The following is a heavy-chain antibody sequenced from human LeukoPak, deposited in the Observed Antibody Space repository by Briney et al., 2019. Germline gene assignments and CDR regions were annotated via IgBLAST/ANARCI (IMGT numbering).Heavy chain of an antibody. CDR2: IYYSGST. D-gene: IGHD5-12*01. CDR1: GGSISSGGYY. Sequence: SETLSLTCTVSGGSISSGGYYWSWIRQHPGKGLEWIGYIYYSGSTYYNPSLKSRVTISVDTSKNQLSLKLSSVTAADTAVYYCAREGGYSGYDYGMDVWGQGTTVTVSS. J-gene: IGHJ6*02. V-gene: IGHV4-31*03. CDR3: AREGGYSGYDYGMDV.